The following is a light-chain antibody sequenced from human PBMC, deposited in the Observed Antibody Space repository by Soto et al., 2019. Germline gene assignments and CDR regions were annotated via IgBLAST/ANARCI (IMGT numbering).Light chain of an antibody. J-gene: IGKJ1*01. Sequence: DIQMTQSPSSLSASVGDRVTITCRASQSISSYLNWYQQKPGKAPKLLIYAASSLQSGVPSRFSGGGSGTDFTLTISSLQPADFATYYSQQSYSNSWTFGQGTKVEIK. CDR3: QQSYSNSWT. CDR2: AAS. V-gene: IGKV1-39*01. CDR1: QSISSY.